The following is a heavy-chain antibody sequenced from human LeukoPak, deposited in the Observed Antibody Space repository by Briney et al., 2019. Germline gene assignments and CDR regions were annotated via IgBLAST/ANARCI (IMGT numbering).Heavy chain of an antibody. Sequence: ASVKVSCKASGYTFTGYYMHWVRQAPGQGLEWMGWINPNSGGTNCAQKFQGRVTMTRDTSISTAYMELSRLRSDDTAVYYCARGIAVAGKAWYFDLWGRGTLVTVSS. D-gene: IGHD6-19*01. V-gene: IGHV1-2*02. CDR2: INPNSGGT. CDR1: GYTFTGYY. J-gene: IGHJ2*01. CDR3: ARGIAVAGKAWYFDL.